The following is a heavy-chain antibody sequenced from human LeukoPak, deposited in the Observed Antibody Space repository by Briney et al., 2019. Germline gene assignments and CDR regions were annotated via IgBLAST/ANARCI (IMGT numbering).Heavy chain of an antibody. CDR3: ARASTAMVTGVDY. V-gene: IGHV3-21*01. CDR1: GFTFSSYS. CDR2: ISSSSYI. Sequence: SGRSLRLSCAASGFTFSSYSMNWVRQAPGKGLEWVSSISSSSYIYYADSVKGRFTISRDNAKNSLYLQMNSLRAEDTAVYYCARASTAMVTGVDYWGQGTLVTVSS. D-gene: IGHD5-18*01. J-gene: IGHJ4*02.